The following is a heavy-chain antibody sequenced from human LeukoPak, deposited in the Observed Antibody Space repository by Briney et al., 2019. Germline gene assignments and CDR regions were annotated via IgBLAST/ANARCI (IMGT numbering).Heavy chain of an antibody. J-gene: IGHJ4*02. Sequence: GGSLRLSCAASGFTFSSYAMSWVRQAPGKGLEWVSAISGSGGSTYYADSAKGRFTISRDNSKNTLYLQMNSLRAEDTAVYYCAKKVITFGGVIPYYFDYWGQGTLVTVSS. D-gene: IGHD3-16*02. CDR1: GFTFSSYA. CDR2: ISGSGGST. CDR3: AKKVITFGGVIPYYFDY. V-gene: IGHV3-23*01.